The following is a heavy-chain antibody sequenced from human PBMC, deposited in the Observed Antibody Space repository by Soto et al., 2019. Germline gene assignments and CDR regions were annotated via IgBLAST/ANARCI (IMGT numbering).Heavy chain of an antibody. V-gene: IGHV3-21*01. CDR1: GFTFSSYS. CDR2: INSRSSSI. D-gene: IGHD3-16*01. CDR3: ARNPAGDY. Sequence: EVQLVESGGGLVKPGGSLRLPGAPSGFTFSSYSMTWVRQAPGKGREWVSSINSRSSSIYYADSVKGRFTISRDNAKNSLYLQMNSLRAEDTAVYYCARNPAGDYWGQGTLVTVSS. J-gene: IGHJ4*02.